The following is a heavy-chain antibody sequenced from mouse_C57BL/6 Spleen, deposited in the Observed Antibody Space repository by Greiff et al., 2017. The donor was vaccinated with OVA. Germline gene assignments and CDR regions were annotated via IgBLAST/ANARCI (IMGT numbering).Heavy chain of an antibody. CDR2: IYPGDGDT. D-gene: IGHD2-5*01. Sequence: VQLQQSGPELAKPGASVKISCKASGYAFSSSWMNWVKQRPGKGLEWIGRIYPGDGDTNYNGKFKGKATLTADKSSSTAYMQLSSLTSEDSAVYFCARSAYYSNWFAYWGQGTLVTVSA. V-gene: IGHV1-82*01. J-gene: IGHJ3*01. CDR3: ARSAYYSNWFAY. CDR1: GYAFSSSW.